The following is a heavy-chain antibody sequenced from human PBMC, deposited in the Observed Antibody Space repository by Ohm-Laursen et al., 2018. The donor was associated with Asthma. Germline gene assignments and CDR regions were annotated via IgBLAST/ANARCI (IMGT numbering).Heavy chain of an antibody. CDR1: GFSLSTSGMC. V-gene: IGHV2-5*08. D-gene: IGHD2-15*01. J-gene: IGHJ6*02. CDR3: ARWYYGMDV. CDR2: IYWDDDK. Sequence: TQTLTLTCTFSGFSLSTSGMCVSWIRQPPGKALEWLALIYWDDDKRYSPSLRSRLSITKDTSKNQVVLTMTNVDPVDAATYYCARWYYGMDVWGQGTTVTVSS.